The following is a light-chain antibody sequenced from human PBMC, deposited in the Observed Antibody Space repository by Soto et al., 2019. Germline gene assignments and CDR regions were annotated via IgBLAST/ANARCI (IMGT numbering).Light chain of an antibody. CDR2: AAS. CDR3: QQSYRSPLT. Sequence: DIHMTQSPSSLSASVGDRVTITCRASQSINNYLNWYQQKPGKAPNLLIYAASNLQSGVTSRFSGSGSGTDFTLTISRLEPEDFATYYCQQSYRSPLTFGGGTKVEI. J-gene: IGKJ4*01. CDR1: QSINNY. V-gene: IGKV1-39*01.